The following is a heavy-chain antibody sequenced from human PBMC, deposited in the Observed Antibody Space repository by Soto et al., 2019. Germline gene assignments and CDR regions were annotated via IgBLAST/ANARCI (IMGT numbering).Heavy chain of an antibody. CDR3: AKFGTAAAGDAADY. Sequence: GGSLRLSCVASGFAFNDFAMHWVRQAPGKGLEWVSGLSWNSGNKGYADSVKGRFSISRDNAKNSLYLQMNSLRPEDTALYYCAKFGTAAAGDAADYWGQGT. V-gene: IGHV3-9*01. CDR2: LSWNSGNK. J-gene: IGHJ4*02. CDR1: GFAFNDFA. D-gene: IGHD6-13*01.